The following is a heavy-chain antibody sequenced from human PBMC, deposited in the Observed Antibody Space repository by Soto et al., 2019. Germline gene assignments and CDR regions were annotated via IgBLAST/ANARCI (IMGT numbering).Heavy chain of an antibody. D-gene: IGHD2-8*01. Sequence: TLSLTCTVSGGSISSGGYYWSWIRQHPGKGLEWIGYIYSSGVTYYDPSLKSRVTMSVDMSKNQFSLRLSSVTAADTAVYYCATKPNGLYYFDYWGQGALVNVSS. CDR2: IYSSGVT. J-gene: IGHJ4*02. CDR1: GGSISSGGYY. V-gene: IGHV4-31*03. CDR3: ATKPNGLYYFDY.